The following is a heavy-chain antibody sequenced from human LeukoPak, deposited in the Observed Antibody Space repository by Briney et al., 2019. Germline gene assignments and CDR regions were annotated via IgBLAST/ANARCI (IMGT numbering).Heavy chain of an antibody. CDR2: IYDSGST. J-gene: IGHJ4*02. D-gene: IGHD2-15*01. CDR1: GGSISSSSYY. Sequence: PSETLSLTCTVSGGSISSSSYYWGWIRQPPGKGLEWIGYIYDSGSTKYNPSLKSRVTISVDTSKNQFSLKLSSVTAADTAVYYCARDTKNNCRGSSCYSGGFDSWGQGTLVTVSA. V-gene: IGHV4-61*01. CDR3: ARDTKNNCRGSSCYSGGFDS.